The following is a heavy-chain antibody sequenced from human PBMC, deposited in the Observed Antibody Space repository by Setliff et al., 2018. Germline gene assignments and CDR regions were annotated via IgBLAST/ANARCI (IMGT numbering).Heavy chain of an antibody. J-gene: IGHJ4*02. V-gene: IGHV3-30-3*01. Sequence: QAGGSLRLSCAASGFTFTLFAFHWVRQAPGKGLEWLAVVSYDGNNNYYGDSVKGRFTISRDNSKNTVFLQLNSLRDDDTAVYYCARAPNIFAGNFDFWGQGALVTVSS. CDR1: GFTFTLFA. D-gene: IGHD2-21*01. CDR3: ARAPNIFAGNFDF. CDR2: VSYDGNNN.